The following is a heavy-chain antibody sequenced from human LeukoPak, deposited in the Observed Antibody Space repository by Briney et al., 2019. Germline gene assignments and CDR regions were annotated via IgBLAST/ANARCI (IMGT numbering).Heavy chain of an antibody. CDR2: ISSSSSYI. J-gene: IGHJ5*02. CDR3: ARGGLTANNWFDP. V-gene: IGHV3-21*01. D-gene: IGHD3-9*01. Sequence: GGSLRLSCAASRFTFSSYSMNWVRQAPGKGLEWVSSISSSSSYIYYTDSVKGRFTISRDNPKNSLYLQMNSLRAEDTAVYYCARGGLTANNWFDPWGQGTLVTVSS. CDR1: RFTFSSYS.